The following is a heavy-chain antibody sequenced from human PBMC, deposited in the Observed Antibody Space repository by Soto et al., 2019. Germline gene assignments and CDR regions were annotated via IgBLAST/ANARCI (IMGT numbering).Heavy chain of an antibody. CDR1: GFTFSSYS. Sequence: SGGSLRLSCAASGFTFSSYSMNWVRQAPGKGLEWVSYISSSSSTIYYADSVKGRFTISRDNAKNSLYLQMNSLRDEDTAVYYCARDRIWFGELLYGYYFDYWGQGTLVTVS. D-gene: IGHD3-10*01. CDR2: ISSSSSTI. V-gene: IGHV3-48*02. J-gene: IGHJ4*02. CDR3: ARDRIWFGELLYGYYFDY.